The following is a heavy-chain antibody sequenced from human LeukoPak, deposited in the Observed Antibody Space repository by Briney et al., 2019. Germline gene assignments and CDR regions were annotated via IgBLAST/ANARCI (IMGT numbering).Heavy chain of an antibody. D-gene: IGHD3-22*01. CDR1: GYTFTGYY. CDR3: ARGLGTMTGDGY. V-gene: IGHV1-8*02. J-gene: IGHJ4*02. CDR2: INPNSGNT. Sequence: GSSVKVSCKASGYTFTGYYMHWVRQAPGQGLEWMGWINPNSGNTGYAQKFQGRVTMTRNTSISTAYMELSSLRSEDTAVYYCARGLGTMTGDGYWGQGTLVTVSS.